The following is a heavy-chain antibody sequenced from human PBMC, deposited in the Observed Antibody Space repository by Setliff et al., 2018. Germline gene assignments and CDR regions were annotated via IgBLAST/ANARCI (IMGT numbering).Heavy chain of an antibody. CDR3: ARDHVYGSQYYYYYYGMDV. CDR2: IKQDGSGK. J-gene: IGHJ6*02. D-gene: IGHD3-10*01. Sequence: GGSLRLSCAASGFTFNRYWMSWVRQAPGKGLEWVANIKQDGSGKYYVDSVRGRFTISRDNAKNSLYLQMNSLRAEDTAVYYCARDHVYGSQYYYYYYGMDVWGQGTTVTVSS. CDR1: GFTFNRYW. V-gene: IGHV3-7*01.